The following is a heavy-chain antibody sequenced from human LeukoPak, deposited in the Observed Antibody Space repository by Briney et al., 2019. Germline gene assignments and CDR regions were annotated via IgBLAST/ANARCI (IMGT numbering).Heavy chain of an antibody. Sequence: GGSLRLSCAASGFTLSDYYMSWIRQAPGKGLEWVSYISSSGSTIYYADSVKGRFTISRDNAKNSLYLQMNSLRAEDTAVYYCARDRYYYDSSGSNDAFDIWGQGTMVTVSS. CDR1: GFTLSDYY. V-gene: IGHV3-11*01. CDR2: ISSSGSTI. D-gene: IGHD3-22*01. CDR3: ARDRYYYDSSGSNDAFDI. J-gene: IGHJ3*02.